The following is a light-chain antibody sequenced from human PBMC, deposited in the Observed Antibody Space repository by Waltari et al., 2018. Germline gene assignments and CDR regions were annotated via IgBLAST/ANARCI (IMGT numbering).Light chain of an antibody. Sequence: DIQLTQSPSSLSASPRDRVTIPCRESQSINSYLNWYQQKPGKAPKLLIYGTSSLQSGVPSRFSGSGSGTDFSLTINSLQPEDFAAYYCQQTYTTPYTFGQGTKLEIK. CDR2: GTS. V-gene: IGKV1-39*01. CDR3: QQTYTTPYT. J-gene: IGKJ2*01. CDR1: QSINSY.